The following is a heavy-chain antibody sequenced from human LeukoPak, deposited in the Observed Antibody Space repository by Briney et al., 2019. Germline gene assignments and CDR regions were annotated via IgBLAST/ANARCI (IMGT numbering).Heavy chain of an antibody. CDR2: ISASGGST. D-gene: IGHD3-10*01. Sequence: GGSLRLSCAVSESTFGNYELCWVRQAPGKGLEWVSSISASGGSTNYADSVKGRFTISRDNSKNTVYLQMNSLRAEDTAVYYCAKVMKGSERLTMVRGVIIKTAGLYYMDVWGEGTTVTVSS. J-gene: IGHJ6*03. V-gene: IGHV3-23*01. CDR1: ESTFGNYE. CDR3: AKVMKGSERLTMVRGVIIKTAGLYYMDV.